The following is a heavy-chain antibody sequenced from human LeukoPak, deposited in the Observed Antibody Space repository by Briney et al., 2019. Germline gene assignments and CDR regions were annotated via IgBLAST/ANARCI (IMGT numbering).Heavy chain of an antibody. J-gene: IGHJ4*02. Sequence: SETLSLTCIVSGASTSSYYWSWIRQPPGGGLEWIAYISYSGSTDYNPSLKSRVTISIDTSNSRFSLRLSSVTAADTAVYYCARSDLYSGSYYGVLYFNYWGQGTPVTVSS. V-gene: IGHV4-59*01. D-gene: IGHD3-22*01. CDR1: GASTSSYY. CDR3: ARSDLYSGSYYGVLYFNY. CDR2: ISYSGST.